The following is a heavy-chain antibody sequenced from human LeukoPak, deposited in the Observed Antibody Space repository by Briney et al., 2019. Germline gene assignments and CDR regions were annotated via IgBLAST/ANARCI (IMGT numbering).Heavy chain of an antibody. CDR3: AKSAVAGLRPNLDY. J-gene: IGHJ4*02. Sequence: GGSLRLSCAAYGFTFSSYSMNWVRQAPGKGLEWVSYIGSSGTTISYADSVKGRFTISRDSAKNSLYLQMNSLRPEDMAFYYCAKSAVAGLRPNLDYWGQGTLVTVSS. V-gene: IGHV3-48*04. D-gene: IGHD6-19*01. CDR1: GFTFSSYS. CDR2: IGSSGTTI.